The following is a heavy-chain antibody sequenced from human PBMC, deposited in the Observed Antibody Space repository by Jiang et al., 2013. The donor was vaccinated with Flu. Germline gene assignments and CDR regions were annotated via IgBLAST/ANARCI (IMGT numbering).Heavy chain of an antibody. Sequence: AVISYDGSNKYYADSVKGRFTISRDNSKNTLYLQMNSLRAEDTAVYYCARGNRGGSYPADFYWGQGTLVTVSS. D-gene: IGHD1-26*01. CDR3: ARGNRGGSYPADFY. CDR2: ISYDGSNK. V-gene: IGHV3-30-3*01. J-gene: IGHJ4*02.